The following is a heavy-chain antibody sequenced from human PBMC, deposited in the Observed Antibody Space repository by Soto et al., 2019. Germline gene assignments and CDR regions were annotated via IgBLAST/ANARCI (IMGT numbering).Heavy chain of an antibody. V-gene: IGHV1-18*01. Sequence: QVQLVQSGAEVKKPGASVKVSCKASGYTFTSYGISWVRQAPGQGLEWMGWISAYNGNTDYAQNLQGRVTMTTDTSTSTAYMDPRSLKSDDTALYVCARYSGNIGVCPYFFDYWGQGTLVTVSS. CDR2: ISAYNGNT. D-gene: IGHD2-8*01. J-gene: IGHJ4*02. CDR3: ARYSGNIGVCPYFFDY. CDR1: GYTFTSYG.